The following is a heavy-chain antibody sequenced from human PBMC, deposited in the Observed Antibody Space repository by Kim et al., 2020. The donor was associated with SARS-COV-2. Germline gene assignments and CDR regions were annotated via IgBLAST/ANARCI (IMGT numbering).Heavy chain of an antibody. CDR1: GFTFSSYA. CDR3: ARRRSGNYYDY. Sequence: GGSLRLSCAASGFTFSSYAMTWVRKAPGKGLEWVSGINSSGYSTYYADSVKGRFTISRDNSKNTLYLQMNSLRAEDTAVYYCARRRSGNYYDYWGQGTLVTVAS. D-gene: IGHD1-26*01. J-gene: IGHJ4*02. V-gene: IGHV3-23*01. CDR2: INSSGYST.